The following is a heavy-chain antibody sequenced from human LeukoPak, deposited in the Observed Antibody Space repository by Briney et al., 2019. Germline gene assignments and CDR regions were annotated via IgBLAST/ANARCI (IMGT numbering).Heavy chain of an antibody. D-gene: IGHD3-10*01. CDR2: INHSGST. V-gene: IGHV4-34*01. CDR3: AGSKGIGLDY. CDR1: GGSFSGYY. J-gene: IGHJ4*02. Sequence: SETLSLTCAVYGGSFSGYYWSWIRRPPGKGLEWIGEINHSGSTNYNPSLKSRVTISVDTSKNQFSLKLSSVTAADTAVYYCAGSKGIGLDYWGQGTLVTVSS.